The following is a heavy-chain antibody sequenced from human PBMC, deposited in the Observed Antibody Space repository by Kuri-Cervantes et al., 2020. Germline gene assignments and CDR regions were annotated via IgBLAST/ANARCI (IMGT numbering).Heavy chain of an antibody. J-gene: IGHJ4*02. V-gene: IGHV3-30*02. CDR1: GFIFDDYA. Sequence: GESLKISCAASGFIFDDYAMHWVRQAPGKGLEWVAVIWYDGSNKYYADSVKGRFTISRDNSKNTLYLQMNSLRAEDTAVYYCAKDSYYGGNSGDYWGQGTLVTVSS. D-gene: IGHD4-23*01. CDR2: IWYDGSNK. CDR3: AKDSYYGGNSGDY.